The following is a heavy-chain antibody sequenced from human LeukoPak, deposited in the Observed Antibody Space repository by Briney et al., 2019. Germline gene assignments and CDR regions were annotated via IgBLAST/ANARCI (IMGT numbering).Heavy chain of an antibody. Sequence: ASVKVSCKASGYTFTSYGISWVRQAPGQGLEWMGWISAYNGNTNYAQKLQGRVTMTTDTSTSTAYMELRSLRSDDTAVYYCARATPQLVVVITANYYYYGMDVWGQGTTVTVSS. CDR1: GYTFTSYG. CDR3: ARATPQLVVVITANYYYYGMDV. J-gene: IGHJ6*02. CDR2: ISAYNGNT. D-gene: IGHD3-22*01. V-gene: IGHV1-18*01.